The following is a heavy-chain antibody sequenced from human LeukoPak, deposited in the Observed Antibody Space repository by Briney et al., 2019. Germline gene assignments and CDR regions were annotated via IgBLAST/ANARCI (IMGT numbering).Heavy chain of an antibody. Sequence: GGSLRLSCSASGFNFKIYAMSWVRQAPGKGLAWVSAISGGGSTTYYADSVKGRFTITRDNSKNTQHLQMSSLRVEDTAVYYCAKAPGTLADPYYFDYWGLGTLVTVSS. V-gene: IGHV3-23*01. CDR3: AKAPGTLADPYYFDY. J-gene: IGHJ4*02. D-gene: IGHD3-10*01. CDR1: GFNFKIYA. CDR2: ISGGGSTT.